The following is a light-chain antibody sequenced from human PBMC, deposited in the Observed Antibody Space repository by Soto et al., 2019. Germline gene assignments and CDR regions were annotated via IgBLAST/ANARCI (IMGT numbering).Light chain of an antibody. J-gene: IGLJ3*02. V-gene: IGLV2-23*02. CDR1: SSDVGSYNL. CDR2: EVS. Sequence: QSALTQPASVSGCPGQSITISCTGTSSDVGSYNLVSWYQQHPGKAPKLMIYEVSKRPSGVSNRFSGSKSGNTASLTISGLQAEDEADYYCCSYAGSSTWVFGGGTKVTVL. CDR3: CSYAGSSTWV.